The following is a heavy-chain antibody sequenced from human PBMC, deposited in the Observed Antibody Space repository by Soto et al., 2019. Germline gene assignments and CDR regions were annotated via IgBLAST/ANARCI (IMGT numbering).Heavy chain of an antibody. CDR1: GFTFGSRG. V-gene: IGHV3-23*01. D-gene: IGHD1-1*01. CDR3: ATEGAKTTWNFDD. J-gene: IGHJ4*02. CDR2: VSPHGANT. Sequence: EVQLLESGGDLVQPGGSLRLSCVASGFTFGSRGMNWVRQAPGKGLEWVAGVSPHGANTYYADSVRGRFIISRDDSRNTVSLDMNSLTGDDSAVYYCATEGAKTTWNFDDWGQGTVVTVSS.